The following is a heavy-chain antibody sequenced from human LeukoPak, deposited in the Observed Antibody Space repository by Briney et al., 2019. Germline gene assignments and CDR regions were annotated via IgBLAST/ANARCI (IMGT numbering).Heavy chain of an antibody. CDR2: IRYDGSNK. V-gene: IGHV3-30*02. CDR3: AKEFVRTRSITMVRGVTYYFDY. Sequence: PGGSLRLSCAASGFTFSSYGMHWVRQAPGKGLEWVAFIRYDGSNKYYADSVKGRFTISRDNSKNTLYLQMNSLRAEDTAVYYCAKEFVRTRSITMVRGVTYYFDYWGQGTLVTVSS. D-gene: IGHD3-10*01. J-gene: IGHJ4*02. CDR1: GFTFSSYG.